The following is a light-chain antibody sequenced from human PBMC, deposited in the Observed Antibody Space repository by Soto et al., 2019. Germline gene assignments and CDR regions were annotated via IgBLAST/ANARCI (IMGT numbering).Light chain of an antibody. CDR3: QQYGSSPLWT. Sequence: EIVLTQSPATLSVSPGERATLSCRASQSVSSNLAWYQQKPGQAPRLLIYGASSRATGIPDRFSGSGFGTDFTLTVSRLEPEDFAVYFCQQYGSSPLWTFGQGTKV. J-gene: IGKJ1*01. CDR2: GAS. CDR1: QSVSSN. V-gene: IGKV3-20*01.